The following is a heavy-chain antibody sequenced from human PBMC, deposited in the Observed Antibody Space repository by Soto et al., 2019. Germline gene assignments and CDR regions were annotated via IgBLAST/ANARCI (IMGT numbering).Heavy chain of an antibody. CDR2: GTT. Sequence: GTTDYAAPVKGRFNISRDDSKNTLYLQMNSLETEDTAVYYCTTDHPAATPPGYQFDYWGQGTLVTVSS. J-gene: IGHJ4*02. V-gene: IGHV3-15*01. D-gene: IGHD6-13*01. CDR3: TTDHPAATPPGYQFDY.